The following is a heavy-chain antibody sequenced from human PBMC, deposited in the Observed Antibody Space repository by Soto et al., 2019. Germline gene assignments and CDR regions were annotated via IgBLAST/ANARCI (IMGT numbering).Heavy chain of an antibody. J-gene: IGHJ6*02. CDR3: ARDGPASNRLGSTTYYYGMDV. CDR1: GFTFSSYA. V-gene: IGHV3-30-3*01. Sequence: GESLKISCAASGFTFSSYAMHWVRQAPGKGLEWVAVISYDGSNKYYADSVKGRFTISRDNSKNTLYLQMNSLRAEDTAVYYRARDGPASNRLGSTTYYYGMDVWGQGTTVTVYS. CDR2: ISYDGSNK. D-gene: IGHD1-26*01.